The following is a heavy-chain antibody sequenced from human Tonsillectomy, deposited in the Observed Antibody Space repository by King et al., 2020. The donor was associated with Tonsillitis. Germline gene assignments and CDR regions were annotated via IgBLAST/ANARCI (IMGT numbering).Heavy chain of an antibody. CDR1: GFTFSSYW. D-gene: IGHD3-22*01. CDR3: ARYLFYDSSGSPPLSAGDAFDI. J-gene: IGHJ3*02. V-gene: IGHV3-74*01. CDR2: INSDGSST. Sequence: VQLVVSGGGLVQPGGSLRLSCAASGFTFSSYWMHWVRQAPGKGLVWVSRINSDGSSTSYADSVKGRFTIYRDNAQNTVYLQMNSLRAEDTAVYYCARYLFYDSSGSPPLSAGDAFDIWGQGKWSPSLQ.